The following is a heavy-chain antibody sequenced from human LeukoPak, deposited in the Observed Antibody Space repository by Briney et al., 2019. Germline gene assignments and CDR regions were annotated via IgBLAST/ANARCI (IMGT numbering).Heavy chain of an antibody. V-gene: IGHV3-7*01. CDR3: ARGTEDFDY. Sequence: GGSLRLSCRDSGFTFSNYWMSWLRQAPGKGLEWVANIKQDGGQKYYVDSVKGRFTISRDNAKNSLYLQMTSLRADDTALYYCARGTEDFDYWGQGTLVTVSS. D-gene: IGHD1-1*01. CDR1: GFTFSNYW. CDR2: IKQDGGQK. J-gene: IGHJ4*02.